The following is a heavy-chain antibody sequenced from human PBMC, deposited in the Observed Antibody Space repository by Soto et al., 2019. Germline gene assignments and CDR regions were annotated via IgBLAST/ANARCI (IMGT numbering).Heavy chain of an antibody. V-gene: IGHV1-46*01. CDR1: GYIFINYY. CDR3: ARDLAAADY. CDR2: INPNGGST. J-gene: IGHJ4*02. D-gene: IGHD6-13*01. Sequence: QVHLVQSGAEVKKPGASVKVSCKASGYIFINYYIHWVRQAPGQGLEWIGIINPNGGSTYYAQKYRGRVIMARDTSKSTDYMDLSSLRSDDTAVYYCARDLAAADYWGQGTLVTVSS.